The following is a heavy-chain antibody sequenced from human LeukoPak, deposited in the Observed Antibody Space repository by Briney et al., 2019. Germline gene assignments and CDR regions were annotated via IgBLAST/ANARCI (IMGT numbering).Heavy chain of an antibody. CDR1: DGSLSGNF. Sequence: SETLSLTCAVYDGSLSGNFWWSWIRQSPEKGLEWIGEISHSGVTNYNPSFKSRVTMSIDTSKTQVSLKLTSVPAADTAVYYCARGHDYIWWMSGYWGQGTLVTVSS. CDR2: ISHSGVT. D-gene: IGHD3-16*01. V-gene: IGHV4-34*01. J-gene: IGHJ4*02. CDR3: ARGHDYIWWMSGY.